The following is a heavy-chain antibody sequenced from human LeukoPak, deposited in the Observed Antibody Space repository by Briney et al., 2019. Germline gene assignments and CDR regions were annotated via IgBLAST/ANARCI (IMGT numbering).Heavy chain of an antibody. CDR2: IYYSGST. CDR1: GGSISSYY. Sequence: SETLSLTCTVSGGSISSYYWSWIRQPPGKGLEWIGYIYYSGSTNYNPSPKSRVTISVDTSKNQFSLKLSSVTAADTAVYYCARVPLNCSGGSCYYNFDYWGQGTLVTVSS. V-gene: IGHV4-59*01. D-gene: IGHD2-15*01. CDR3: ARVPLNCSGGSCYYNFDY. J-gene: IGHJ4*02.